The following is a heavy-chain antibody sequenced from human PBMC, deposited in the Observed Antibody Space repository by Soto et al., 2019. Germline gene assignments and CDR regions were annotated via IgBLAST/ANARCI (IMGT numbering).Heavy chain of an antibody. CDR1: GDSISAYS. V-gene: IGHV4-59*08. D-gene: IGHD3-10*01. J-gene: IGHJ4*02. CDR2: IHYNGNT. Sequence: PSETLSLTCTVSGDSISAYSWSWVRQPPGKGLEWIGNIHYNGNTKYSPSLKSRVTMSVDTSKNQFSLKLNSMTAADTAVYYCARHNYGSGSTYFDYWGQGTLVTVSS. CDR3: ARHNYGSGSTYFDY.